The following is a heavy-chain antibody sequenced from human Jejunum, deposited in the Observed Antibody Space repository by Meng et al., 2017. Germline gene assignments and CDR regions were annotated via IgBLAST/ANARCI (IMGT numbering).Heavy chain of an antibody. CDR3: ARDGVSFTMVRGPEY. D-gene: IGHD3-10*01. Sequence: ASVKVSCKAPAYSFTSYGITWVRQAPGQGLEWMGWISTYNVNTNYAQKFQGRVTMTTDTSTSTAYMELRTLRSDDTAVYYCARDGVSFTMVRGPEYWGQGTLVTVSS. V-gene: IGHV1-18*01. CDR2: ISTYNVNT. J-gene: IGHJ4*02. CDR1: AYSFTSYG.